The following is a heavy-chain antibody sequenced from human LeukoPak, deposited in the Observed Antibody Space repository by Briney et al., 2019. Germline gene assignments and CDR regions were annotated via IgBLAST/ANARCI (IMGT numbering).Heavy chain of an antibody. V-gene: IGHV3-23*01. CDR3: AKDDLGDITMITAY. Sequence: TGGSLRLSCAASGFTFSSYAMSWVRPAPGKGLEWVSAISGSGGSTYYADSVKGPFTISRDNSKNTLYLQMNSLRAEDTAVYYCAKDDLGDITMITAYWGQGTLVTVSS. J-gene: IGHJ4*02. CDR1: GFTFSSYA. D-gene: IGHD3-22*01. CDR2: ISGSGGST.